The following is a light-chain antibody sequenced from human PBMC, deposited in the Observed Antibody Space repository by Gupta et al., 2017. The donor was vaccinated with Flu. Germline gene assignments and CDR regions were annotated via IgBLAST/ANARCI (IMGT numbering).Light chain of an antibody. CDR3: SSYTSNDTPV. Sequence: SITISGTGTSSDVGGYNYVSWYQQHPGNAPKLMIYDVSNRPSGVSNRFSGSKSGNTASLTISGLQAEDEADYYCSSYTSNDTPVFGGGTKLTVL. J-gene: IGLJ2*01. CDR2: DVS. CDR1: SSDVGGYNY. V-gene: IGLV2-14*04.